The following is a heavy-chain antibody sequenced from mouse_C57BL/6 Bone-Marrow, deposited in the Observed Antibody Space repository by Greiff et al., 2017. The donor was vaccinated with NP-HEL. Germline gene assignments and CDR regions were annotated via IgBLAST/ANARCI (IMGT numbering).Heavy chain of an antibody. D-gene: IGHD1-1*01. CDR2: IHPNSGST. J-gene: IGHJ3*01. CDR1: GYTFTSYW. CDR3: ARHYYYGSSPLFAY. V-gene: IGHV1-64*01. Sequence: VQLQQSGAELVKPGASVKLSCKASGYTFTSYWMHWVKQRPGQGLEWIGMIHPNSGSTNYNEKFKSKATLTVDKSSSTAYMQLSSLTSEDSAVYYCARHYYYGSSPLFAYWGQGTLVTVSA.